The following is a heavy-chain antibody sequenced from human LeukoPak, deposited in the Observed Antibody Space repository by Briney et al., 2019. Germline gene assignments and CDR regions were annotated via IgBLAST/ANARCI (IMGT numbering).Heavy chain of an antibody. D-gene: IGHD7-27*01. Sequence: RSSETLSLTCTVSGGSISSYYWSGIRQPPGKELEWIGYIYYSGITNYNPSLKSRVTISVDTSKNQFSLKLSSVTAADTAVYYCARATGDLHYYYGMDVWGQGTTVTVSS. CDR3: ARATGDLHYYYGMDV. V-gene: IGHV4-59*01. J-gene: IGHJ6*02. CDR1: GGSISSYY. CDR2: IYYSGIT.